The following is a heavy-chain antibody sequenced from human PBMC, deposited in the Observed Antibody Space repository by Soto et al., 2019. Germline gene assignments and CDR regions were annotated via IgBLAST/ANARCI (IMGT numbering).Heavy chain of an antibody. J-gene: IGHJ6*02. CDR1: GFTFSNYA. CDR3: ASLPRRPSVRVDYYDVDV. CDR2: IIDDRDST. Sequence: EVQLLESGGGLVQPGGSLRLSCEVSGFTFSNYAMSWVRQAPGKGPEWVSSIIDDRDSTNYADSVKGRFTISRDNSKNSLYLQLDSLRVEDTAVYYCASLPRRPSVRVDYYDVDVWGQGTTVTVSS. V-gene: IGHV3-23*01.